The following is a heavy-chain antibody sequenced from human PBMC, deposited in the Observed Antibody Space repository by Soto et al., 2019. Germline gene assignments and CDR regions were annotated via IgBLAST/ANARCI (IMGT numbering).Heavy chain of an antibody. Sequence: EIQLVESGGGLVQSGGSLRLSCAASGFTFSNYWMSWVRQAPGKGLEWVANIKEDGSEKYCVDSVKGRFTISRDNAKNSLYLQMNSLRVEDMAVYYCARGPFDYAAPRWGQGTLVTVSS. D-gene: IGHD4-17*01. CDR3: ARGPFDYAAPR. J-gene: IGHJ4*02. V-gene: IGHV3-7*04. CDR2: IKEDGSEK. CDR1: GFTFSNYW.